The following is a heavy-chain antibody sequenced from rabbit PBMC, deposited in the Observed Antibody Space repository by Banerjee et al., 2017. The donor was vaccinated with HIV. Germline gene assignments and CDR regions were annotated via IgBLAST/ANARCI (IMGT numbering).Heavy chain of an antibody. V-gene: IGHV1S40*01. CDR1: GLDFSSSYW. J-gene: IGHJ4*01. CDR2: IATGSGNT. CDR3: ARELYFSTNL. Sequence: QSLEESGGDLVKPGASLTLTCTASGLDFSSSYWMCWIRQAPGKGLEWIACIATGSGNTYYANWAKGRFTISKTSSTTVTLQMTSLTAADTATYFCARELYFSTNLWGPGTLVTVS. D-gene: IGHD1-1*01.